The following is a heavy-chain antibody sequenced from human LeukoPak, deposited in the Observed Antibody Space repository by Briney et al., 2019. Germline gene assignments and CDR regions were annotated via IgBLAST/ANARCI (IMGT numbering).Heavy chain of an antibody. V-gene: IGHV4-61*02. CDR2: IYTSGST. CDR1: GGFISSGSYY. J-gene: IGHJ3*02. CDR3: ARDNYGSLQAFDI. Sequence: PSQTLSLTCTVSGGFISSGSYYWSWIRQPAGKGLEWIGRIYTSGSTNYNPSLKSRVTISVDTSKNQFSLKLSSVTAADTAVYYCARDNYGSLQAFDIWGQGTMVTVSS. D-gene: IGHD3-10*01.